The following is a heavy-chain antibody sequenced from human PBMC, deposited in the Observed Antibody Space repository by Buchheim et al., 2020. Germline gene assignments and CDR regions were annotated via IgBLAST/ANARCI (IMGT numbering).Heavy chain of an antibody. CDR3: AKGCSSDYTYGMDV. V-gene: IGHV3-23*01. CDR2: ITDGGCST. J-gene: IGHJ6*02. D-gene: IGHD6-25*01. CDR1: GFRFSSFG. Sequence: EVQLLESGGGLVQPGGSLRLSCAASGFRFSSFGMRWVRQAPGKGLEWVSTITDGGCSTFYPDSVKGRFTISRDNSKNTLYMQMNSLRADDTAIYYCAKGCSSDYTYGMDVWGQGTT.